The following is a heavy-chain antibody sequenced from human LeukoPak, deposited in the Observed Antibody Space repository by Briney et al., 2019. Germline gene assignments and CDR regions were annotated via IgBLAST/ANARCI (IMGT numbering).Heavy chain of an antibody. CDR3: ARGGGAAAGIVYAFDI. D-gene: IGHD6-13*01. V-gene: IGHV3-30*02. CDR1: GFTFSSYG. CDR2: IRYDGSNK. Sequence: PGGSLRLSCAASGFTFSSYGMHWVRQAPGKGLEWVAFIRYDGSNKYYADSVKGRFTISRDNSKNTLYLQMNSLRAEDTAVYYCARGGGAAAGIVYAFDIWGQGTMVTVSS. J-gene: IGHJ3*02.